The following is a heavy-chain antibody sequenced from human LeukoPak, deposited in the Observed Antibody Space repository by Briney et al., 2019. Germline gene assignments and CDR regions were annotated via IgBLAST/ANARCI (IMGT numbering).Heavy chain of an antibody. CDR1: GFTFSNYW. CDR2: IKQDESEK. J-gene: IGHJ3*02. D-gene: IGHD3-10*01. V-gene: IGHV3-7*02. CDR3: ARAGGLLWFGEVLESSDAFHI. Sequence: PGGSLRLSCAASGFTFSNYWVTWVRQAPGKGLEWVANIKQDESEKYYVDSVKGRFTISRDNAKNSLYLHMNSLRDEDTAVYYCARAGGLLWFGEVLESSDAFHIWGQGTMVTVSS.